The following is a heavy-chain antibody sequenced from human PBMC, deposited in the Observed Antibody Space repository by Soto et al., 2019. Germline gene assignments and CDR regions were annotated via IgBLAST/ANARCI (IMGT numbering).Heavy chain of an antibody. Sequence: GGLRLSCAASGFTFSSCSMNWVRQAPGKGLEWVSYISSSSSTIYYADSVKGRFTISRDNAKNSLYLQMHSLRDGDTAVYYCARVKVVTATDFWGQGTLVTVSS. D-gene: IGHD2-21*02. V-gene: IGHV3-48*02. J-gene: IGHJ4*02. CDR2: ISSSSSTI. CDR1: GFTFSSCS. CDR3: ARVKVVTATDF.